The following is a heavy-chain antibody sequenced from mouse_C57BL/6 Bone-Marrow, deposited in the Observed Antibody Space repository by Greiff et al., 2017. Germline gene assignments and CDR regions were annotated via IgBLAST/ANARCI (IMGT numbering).Heavy chain of an antibody. D-gene: IGHD1-1*01. V-gene: IGHV1-55*01. Sequence: QVQLQQPGAELVKPGASVKMSCKASGYTFTSYWITWVKQRPGQGLEWIGDIYPGSGSTNYNEKFKSKATLTVDTSSSTAYMQLSSLTSADSAVFCCARSGPFYYCSSYGYAIDYWGQGTSVTVSS. J-gene: IGHJ4*01. CDR2: IYPGSGST. CDR1: GYTFTSYW. CDR3: ARSGPFYYCSSYGYAIDY.